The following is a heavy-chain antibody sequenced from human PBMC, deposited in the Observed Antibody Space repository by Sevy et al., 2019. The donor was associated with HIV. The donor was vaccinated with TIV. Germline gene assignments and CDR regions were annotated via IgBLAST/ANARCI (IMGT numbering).Heavy chain of an antibody. V-gene: IGHV3-7*01. Sequence: GGSLRLSCAASGFTLSSYWMSWVRQAPGKGLEWVANIKQDGSENYFVDSVKGRFTISRDNANNSLDLQMNSLTAEDTSMYYCARGELGVYTFDIWGQGTKVTVSS. CDR2: IKQDGSEN. D-gene: IGHD1-26*01. J-gene: IGHJ3*02. CDR1: GFTLSSYW. CDR3: ARGELGVYTFDI.